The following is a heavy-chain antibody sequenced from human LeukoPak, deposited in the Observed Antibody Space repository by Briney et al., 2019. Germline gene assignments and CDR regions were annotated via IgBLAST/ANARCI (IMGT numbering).Heavy chain of an antibody. V-gene: IGHV1-8*01. D-gene: IGHD3-3*01. CDR2: MNPNSGNT. CDR1: GYTFTSYD. CDR3: ARGQRRLTIFGVPINWFDP. J-gene: IGHJ5*02. Sequence: ASVKVSCKASGYTFTSYDINWVRQATGQGLEWMGWMNPNSGNTGYAQKFQGRVTMTRNTSISTAYMELSSLRSEDTAVYYCARGQRRLTIFGVPINWFDPWGQGILVTVSS.